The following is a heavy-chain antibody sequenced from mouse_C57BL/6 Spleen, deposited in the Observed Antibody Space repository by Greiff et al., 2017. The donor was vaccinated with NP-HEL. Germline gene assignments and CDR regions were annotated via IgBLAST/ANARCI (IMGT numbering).Heavy chain of an antibody. D-gene: IGHD2-4*01. CDR3: ARSKGDYDVFDY. Sequence: VQLQQPGAELVMPGASVKLSCKASGYTFTSYWMHWVKQRPGQGLEWIGEIDPSDSYTNYNQKFKGKSTLTVDKSSSTAYMQLSSLTSEDSAVYYCARSKGDYDVFDYWGQGATLTVSS. V-gene: IGHV1-69*01. J-gene: IGHJ2*01. CDR1: GYTFTSYW. CDR2: IDPSDSYT.